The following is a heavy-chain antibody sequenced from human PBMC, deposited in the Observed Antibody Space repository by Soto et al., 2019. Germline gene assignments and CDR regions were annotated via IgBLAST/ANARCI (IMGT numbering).Heavy chain of an antibody. V-gene: IGHV1-2*02. CDR3: ARDPVVVVPAAIGNGYGSGSFYYYYYYGMDV. Sequence: ASVKVSCKASGYTFTGYYMHWVRQAPRERREWTGWINHNRVGTNYAQKFQGRVTMTRDTSISTAYMELSRLRSDDTAVYYCARDPVVVVPAAIGNGYGSGSFYYYYYYGMDVWGQGTTVTVSS. D-gene: IGHD2-2*02. J-gene: IGHJ6*02. CDR2: INHNRVGT. CDR1: GYTFTGYY.